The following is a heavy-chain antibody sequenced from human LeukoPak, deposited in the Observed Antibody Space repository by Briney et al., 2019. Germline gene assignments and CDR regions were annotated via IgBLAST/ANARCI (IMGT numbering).Heavy chain of an antibody. Sequence: GGSLRLSRAASGFTFSSYGMHWVRQAPGKGLEWAAVISYDGSNKYYADSVKGRFTISRDNSKNTLYLQMNSLRAEDTAVYYCAVPKRGYSSSWFDYWGQGTLVTVSS. D-gene: IGHD6-13*01. CDR2: ISYDGSNK. CDR3: AVPKRGYSSSWFDY. CDR1: GFTFSSYG. V-gene: IGHV3-30*03. J-gene: IGHJ4*02.